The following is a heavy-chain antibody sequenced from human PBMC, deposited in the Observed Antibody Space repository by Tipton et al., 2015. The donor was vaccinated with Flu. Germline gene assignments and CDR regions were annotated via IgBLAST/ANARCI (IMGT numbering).Heavy chain of an antibody. CDR3: ARGNFYGPGTNDY. CDR2: IYYSGST. J-gene: IGHJ4*02. V-gene: IGHV4-59*01. CDR1: GDSISNYY. Sequence: TLSLTCTVSGDSISNYYWSWIRQPPGKGLEWIGYIYYSGSTNYNPSLKSRVTMSVDTSKSQFSLNLSSVTAADSAVYYCARGNFYGPGTNDYWGQGTLVTVSS. D-gene: IGHD3-10*01.